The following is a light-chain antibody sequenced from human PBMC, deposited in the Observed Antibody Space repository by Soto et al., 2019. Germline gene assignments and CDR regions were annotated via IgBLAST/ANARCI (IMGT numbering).Light chain of an antibody. Sequence: DIEMTQSPSSLSASVRDRVSITCRASQSIGSWLAWYQQKPGKAPKLLIYKASSLESGVPSRFSGSGSGTEFTLTISSLQPDDFATYYCQQYNSYSITFGQGTRLEIK. J-gene: IGKJ5*01. V-gene: IGKV1-5*03. CDR1: QSIGSW. CDR3: QQYNSYSIT. CDR2: KAS.